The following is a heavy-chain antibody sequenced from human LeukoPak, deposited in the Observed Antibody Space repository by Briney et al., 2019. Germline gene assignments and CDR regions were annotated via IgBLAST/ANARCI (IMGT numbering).Heavy chain of an antibody. D-gene: IGHD2-15*01. CDR1: GGTFSSYT. CDR3: ARVKGYCSGGSCINKNYCFDY. CDR2: IIPILGIA. J-gene: IGHJ4*02. Sequence: GASVRVSCKASGGTFSSYTISWVRQAPGQGLEWMGRIIPILGIANYAQKFQGRVTITADKSTSTAYMELSSLRSEDTAVYYCARVKGYCSGGSCINKNYCFDYWGQGTLVTVSS. V-gene: IGHV1-69*02.